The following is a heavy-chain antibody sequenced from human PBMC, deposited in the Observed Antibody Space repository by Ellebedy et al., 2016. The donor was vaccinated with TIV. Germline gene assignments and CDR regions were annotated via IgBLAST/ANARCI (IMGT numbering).Heavy chain of an antibody. CDR2: IYPGDSDT. CDR3: ARGEYVDY. V-gene: IGHV5-51*01. J-gene: IGHJ4*02. D-gene: IGHD2-21*01. CDR1: ANSFNTYW. Sequence: GESLKISCQGSANSFNTYWIGWVRQMPGKGLEWMGIIYPGDSDTRYSPSFQGQVTISADKSISTAYLQWSSLKASDTAMYYCARGEYVDYWGQGTLVTVSS.